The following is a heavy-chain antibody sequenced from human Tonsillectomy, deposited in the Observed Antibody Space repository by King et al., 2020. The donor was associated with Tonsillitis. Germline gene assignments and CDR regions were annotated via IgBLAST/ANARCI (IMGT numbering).Heavy chain of an antibody. V-gene: IGHV1-18*04. CDR3: ARSFYDFWSGYNALYNWFDP. CDR2: ISAYNGDT. J-gene: IGHJ5*02. D-gene: IGHD3-3*01. Sequence: QLVQSGAEVKKPGASVKVSCKASGYTFTRYHITWVRQAPGQGLEWMGWISAYNGDTNYAQKLQDRVTMTTDTSTSTAYMELRSLRSDDTAVYYCARSFYDFWSGYNALYNWFDPWGQGTLVTVSS. CDR1: GYTFTRYH.